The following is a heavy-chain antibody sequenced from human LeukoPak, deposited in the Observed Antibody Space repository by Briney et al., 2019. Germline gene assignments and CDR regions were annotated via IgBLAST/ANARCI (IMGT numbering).Heavy chain of an antibody. CDR2: ISYDGSNK. D-gene: IGHD2-2*01. CDR3: AKDRGGIIVVVLAALEFYFDY. V-gene: IGHV3-30*18. CDR1: GFTFSSYG. J-gene: IGHJ4*02. Sequence: GGSLRLSCAASGFTFSSYGMHWVRQAPGKGLEWVAVISYDGSNKYYADSVKGRFTISRDNSKNTLYLQMNSLRAEDTAVYYCAKDRGGIIVVVLAALEFYFDYWGQGTLVTVSS.